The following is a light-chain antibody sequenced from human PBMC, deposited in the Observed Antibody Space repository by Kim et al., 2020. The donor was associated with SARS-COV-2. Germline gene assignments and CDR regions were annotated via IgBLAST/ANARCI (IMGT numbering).Light chain of an antibody. CDR3: QQRSNWPIT. Sequence: PGESAPLSCRASQSVSSYLAWYQQKPGQAPRLHIYDAPNRATGIPDRFSSSGSGTDFTLTISSLEPEDFAVYYCQQRSNWPITFGQGTRLEIK. V-gene: IGKV3-11*01. J-gene: IGKJ5*01. CDR1: QSVSSY. CDR2: DAP.